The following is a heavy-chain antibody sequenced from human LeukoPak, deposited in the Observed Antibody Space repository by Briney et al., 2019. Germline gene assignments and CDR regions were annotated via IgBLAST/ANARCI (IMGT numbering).Heavy chain of an antibody. V-gene: IGHV1-8*01. CDR1: GYTFTSYD. Sequence: ASVKVSCKASGYTFTSYDINWVRQATGQGLEWMGWMNPNSGNTGYAQEFQGRVTMTRNTSISTAYMELSSLRSEDTAVYYCARGRSSSWYVGFDYWGQGTLVTVSS. D-gene: IGHD6-13*01. CDR2: MNPNSGNT. J-gene: IGHJ4*02. CDR3: ARGRSSSWYVGFDY.